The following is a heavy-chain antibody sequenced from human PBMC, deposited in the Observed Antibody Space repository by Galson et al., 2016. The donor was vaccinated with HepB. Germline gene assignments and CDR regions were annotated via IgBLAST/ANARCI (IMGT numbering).Heavy chain of an antibody. CDR2: NSYNGGYR. CDR1: GFTFSTYD. CDR3: ARGNHKYSSSSLDY. V-gene: IGHV3-30*04. D-gene: IGHD6-6*01. Sequence: SLRLSCAASGFTFSTYDMHWVRQAPGNGLEWVTLNSYNGGYRNYVDSVKGRFSISRDNSRDTLYLEMNSLRIEDTAVYYCARGNHKYSSSSLDYWGQGSLVTVSS. J-gene: IGHJ4*02.